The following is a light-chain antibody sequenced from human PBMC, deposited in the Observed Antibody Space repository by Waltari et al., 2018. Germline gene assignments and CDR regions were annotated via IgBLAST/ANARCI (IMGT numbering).Light chain of an antibody. CDR1: NIGSKS. J-gene: IGLJ3*02. CDR2: YDS. V-gene: IGLV3-21*04. Sequence: SYVLTQPPSVSVAPGKTAMITCGGDNIGSKSVHWYQQKPGQAPIVVISYDSDRPSGIPERLSVSNSGNMATLTISRVEAGDEADYYCQVWDSASDHRGVFGGGTKLTVL. CDR3: QVWDSASDHRGV.